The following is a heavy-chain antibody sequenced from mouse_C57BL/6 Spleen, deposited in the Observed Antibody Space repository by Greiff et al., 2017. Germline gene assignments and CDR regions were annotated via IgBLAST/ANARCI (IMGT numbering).Heavy chain of an antibody. Sequence: EVQVVESGAELVKPGASVKLSCTASGFNIKDYYMHWVKQRTEQGLEWIGRIDPEDGETKYAPKFQGKATITADTSSNTAYLQLSSLTSEDTAVYYCARTLDSSGYVGAPWFAYWGQGTLVTVSA. V-gene: IGHV14-2*01. D-gene: IGHD3-2*02. CDR2: IDPEDGET. J-gene: IGHJ3*01. CDR1: GFNIKDYY. CDR3: ARTLDSSGYVGAPWFAY.